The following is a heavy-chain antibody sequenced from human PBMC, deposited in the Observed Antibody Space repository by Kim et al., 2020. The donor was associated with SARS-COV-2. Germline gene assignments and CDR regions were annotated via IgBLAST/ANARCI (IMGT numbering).Heavy chain of an antibody. Sequence: ASVKVSCKASGYTFTGFYMHWVRQAPGQGLEWMGRINPNSGGTNYAQKFQGRVTMTRDTSISTAYMELSRLRSDDTAVYYCAREVYCGGDCYSFDYWGQGTLVTVSS. J-gene: IGHJ4*02. CDR1: GYTFTGFY. D-gene: IGHD2-21*02. V-gene: IGHV1-2*06. CDR3: AREVYCGGDCYSFDY. CDR2: INPNSGGT.